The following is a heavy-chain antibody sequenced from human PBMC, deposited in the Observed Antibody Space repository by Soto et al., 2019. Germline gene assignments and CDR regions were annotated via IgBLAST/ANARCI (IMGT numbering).Heavy chain of an antibody. V-gene: IGHV1-18*04. J-gene: IGHJ6*02. Sequence: ASVKVSCKASGYTFTSYGISWVRQAPGQGLEWMGWISAYNGNTNYAQKLQGRVTMTTDTSTSTAYMELRSLRSDDTAVYYCARDIVLMQWVRGVIIKRLYYYSGMDFWGQGTTVTVSS. D-gene: IGHD3-10*01. CDR2: ISAYNGNT. CDR3: ARDIVLMQWVRGVIIKRLYYYSGMDF. CDR1: GYTFTSYG.